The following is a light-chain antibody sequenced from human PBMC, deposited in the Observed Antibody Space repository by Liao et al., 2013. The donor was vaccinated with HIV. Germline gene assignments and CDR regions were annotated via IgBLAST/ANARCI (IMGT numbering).Light chain of an antibody. J-gene: IGLJ3*02. CDR3: QVWDSNTDHQV. CDR2: HDS. Sequence: SYVLTQPPSVSVAPGKTARITCGRNNIGSKSVHWYQQKPGQAPVVVIYHDSDRPSGIPDRFSVSNSGNTATLTISRVEAGDEADYYCQVWDSNTDHQVFGGGTKLTVL. V-gene: IGLV3-21*04. CDR1: NIGSKS.